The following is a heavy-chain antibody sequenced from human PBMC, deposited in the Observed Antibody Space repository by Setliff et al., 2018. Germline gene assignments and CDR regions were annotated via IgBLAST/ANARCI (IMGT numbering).Heavy chain of an antibody. V-gene: IGHV4-34*12. D-gene: IGHD6-19*01. CDR2: IMPGRDT. CDR1: GGSFSDYY. CDR3: ARERKFYSSGWSLIYYYYYMDV. J-gene: IGHJ6*03. Sequence: SETLSLTCAASGGSFSDYYWTWIRQPPGKGLEWIGEIMPGRDTLYSPSLESRLTITIDTSKSQFSLKLSSVTAADTAVYYCARERKFYSSGWSLIYYYYYMDVWGKGTTVTVSS.